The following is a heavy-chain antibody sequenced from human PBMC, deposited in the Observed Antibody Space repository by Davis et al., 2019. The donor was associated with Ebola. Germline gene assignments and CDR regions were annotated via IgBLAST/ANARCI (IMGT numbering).Heavy chain of an antibody. CDR1: GFTLSGYD. CDR3: AKPGTNYYYGMDV. V-gene: IGHV3-30*02. CDR2: IWDDGSNK. Sequence: GGSLRLSCAASGFTLSGYDMNWVRQAPGKGLQRVAVIWDDGSNKYYADSVKGRFTISRDNSKNTLYLQMNSLRAEDTAVYYCAKPGTNYYYGMDVWGQGTTVTVSS. D-gene: IGHD3-10*01. J-gene: IGHJ6*02.